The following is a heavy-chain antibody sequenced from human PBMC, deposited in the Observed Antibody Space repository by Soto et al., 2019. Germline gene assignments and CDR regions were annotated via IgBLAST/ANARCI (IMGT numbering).Heavy chain of an antibody. CDR2: IYYSGST. CDR1: GGSISSYY. Sequence: QVQLQESGPGLVKPSETLSLTCTVSGGSISSYYWSWIRQPPGKGLEWIGYIYYSGSTNYNPSLKSRVNISVDTSKNQFSLKLSSVTAADTAVYYCARSGRSYYYDSSGYYYYYYGMHVWGQGTTVTVSS. J-gene: IGHJ6*02. CDR3: ARSGRSYYYDSSGYYYYYYGMHV. D-gene: IGHD3-22*01. V-gene: IGHV4-59*01.